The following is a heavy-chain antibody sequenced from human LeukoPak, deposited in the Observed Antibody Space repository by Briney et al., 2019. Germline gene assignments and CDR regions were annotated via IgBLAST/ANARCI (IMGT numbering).Heavy chain of an antibody. CDR2: ISGSGSGT. CDR3: ARGGRLRSGSYSDYFDY. V-gene: IGHV3-23*01. CDR1: GFTFSSYA. J-gene: IGHJ4*02. Sequence: GGSLRLSCADSGFTFSSYAMTWVRQAPGKGLEWVSVISGSGSGTFYADSVKGRFTISRDNSKTTLYLQMNSLRAEDTAVYYCARGGRLRSGSYSDYFDYWGQGTLVTVSS. D-gene: IGHD1-26*01.